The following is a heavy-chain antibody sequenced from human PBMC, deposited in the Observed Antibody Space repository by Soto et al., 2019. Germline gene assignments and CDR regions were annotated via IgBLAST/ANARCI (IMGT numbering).Heavy chain of an antibody. V-gene: IGHV1-18*01. CDR3: ARDGGVWPDH. J-gene: IGHJ4*02. CDR2: ISAHNGHT. Sequence: QVHLVQSGAEVKKPGASVKVSCKASGYTFPSYGISWIRQAPGQGLVWMGWISAHNGHTKYTQNFQGRVTRTTDISTSTAHMELRGLRSDDTAVYYCARDGGVWPDHWGQGTLVAVSS. D-gene: IGHD2-21*02. CDR1: GYTFPSYG.